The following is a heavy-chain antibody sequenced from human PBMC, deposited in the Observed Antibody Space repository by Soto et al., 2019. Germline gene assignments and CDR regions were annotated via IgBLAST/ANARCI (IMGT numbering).Heavy chain of an antibody. CDR1: GGSVSSGSYY. CDR2: IYYSGST. D-gene: IGHD3-10*01. Sequence: SETLSLTCTVSGGSVSSGSYYWSWIRQPPGKGLEWIGYIYYSGSTNYNPSLKSRVTISVDTSKNQFSLKLSSVTAADTAVYYCARGKVSRRTGPGSYYNYYYSGIDVWGQGTTVTVSS. V-gene: IGHV4-61*01. J-gene: IGHJ6*02. CDR3: ARGKVSRRTGPGSYYNYYYSGIDV.